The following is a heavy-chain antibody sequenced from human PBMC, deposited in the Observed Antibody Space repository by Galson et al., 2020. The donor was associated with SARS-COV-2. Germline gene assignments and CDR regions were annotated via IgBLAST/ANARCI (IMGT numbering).Heavy chain of an antibody. V-gene: IGHV3-21*01. CDR3: ARDMYYYGSGSLGY. CDR1: GFTFSSYS. CDR2: ISSSSSYI. D-gene: IGHD3-10*01. J-gene: IGHJ4*02. Sequence: NSGGSLRLSCAASGFTFSSYSMNCVRQAPGKGLEWVSSISSSSSYIYYADSVKGRFTISRDNAKNSLYLQMNSLRAEDTAVYYCARDMYYYGSGSLGYWGQGTLVTVSS.